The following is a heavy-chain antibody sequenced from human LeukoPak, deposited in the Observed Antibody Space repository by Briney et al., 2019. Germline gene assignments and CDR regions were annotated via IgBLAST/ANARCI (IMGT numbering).Heavy chain of an antibody. CDR3: AKVVSGYHFDY. Sequence: LAGGSLRLSSAASGFTFSSYGMSWVRRAPGKGPEWVSGISGSGGNTYYADSVKGRFTISRDNSQNTLYLQMNTLRAEDTAVYYCAKVVSGYHFDYWGQGTLVTVSS. V-gene: IGHV3-23*01. D-gene: IGHD5-12*01. CDR2: ISGSGGNT. J-gene: IGHJ4*02. CDR1: GFTFSSYG.